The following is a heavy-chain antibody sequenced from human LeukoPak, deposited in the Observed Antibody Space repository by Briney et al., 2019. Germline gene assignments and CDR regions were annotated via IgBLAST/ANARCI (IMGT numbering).Heavy chain of an antibody. CDR1: GFTFGSYA. CDR2: IYSGGST. J-gene: IGHJ4*02. CDR3: ARGHSSGCFDC. Sequence: GGSLRLSCAASGFTFGSYAMNWVRQAPGKGLEWVSAIYSGGSTYYADSVKGRFTISRDNSKNTLYLQMNSLRAEDTAVYYCARGHSSGCFDCWGQGTLVTVSS. V-gene: IGHV3-53*01. D-gene: IGHD6-19*01.